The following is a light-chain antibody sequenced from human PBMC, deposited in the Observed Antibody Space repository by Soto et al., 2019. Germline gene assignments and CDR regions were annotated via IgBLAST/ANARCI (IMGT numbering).Light chain of an antibody. CDR3: QQHDNRPPWT. CDR2: DAS. V-gene: IGKV3-15*01. Sequence: EIVLTQSPATLSVSPGESASLSCRASQSVGTNLAWYQQKPGQAPRLLIFDASNRAIDIPVRFSGSGSGTEFILTISSLQSEDFGVYYCQQHDNRPPWTFGQGTKVEIK. J-gene: IGKJ1*01. CDR1: QSVGTN.